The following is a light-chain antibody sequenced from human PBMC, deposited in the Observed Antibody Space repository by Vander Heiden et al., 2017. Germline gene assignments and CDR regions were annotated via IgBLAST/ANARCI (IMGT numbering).Light chain of an antibody. CDR3: CSYAGSFTVI. CDR2: DDN. V-gene: IGLV2-11*01. Sequence: QSALTQPRSVSGSPGQSVTISCTGTTSDAGAYNYVSWYQHHPGKAPTLMIYDDNERASGVPDRFSGSKSGNAASMTIYGLQAEDEADYYCCSYAGSFTVIFGGGTKLTVL. J-gene: IGLJ2*01. CDR1: TSDAGAYNY.